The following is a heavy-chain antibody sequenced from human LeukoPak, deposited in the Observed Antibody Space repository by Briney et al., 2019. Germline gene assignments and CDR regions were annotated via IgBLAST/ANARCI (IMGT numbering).Heavy chain of an antibody. CDR1: GFTFTNYN. Sequence: ASVKVSCKASGFTFTNYNLHWVRQAPGQRLEWMGIINPSGGSTNYAQNFQGRVTMTRDTSTSTVYMELSSLRSEDTAVYYCATRGGYSYGYYSKSLDYWGQGTLVTVSS. CDR3: ATRGGYSYGYYSKSLDY. D-gene: IGHD5-18*01. J-gene: IGHJ4*02. CDR2: INPSGGST. V-gene: IGHV1-46*01.